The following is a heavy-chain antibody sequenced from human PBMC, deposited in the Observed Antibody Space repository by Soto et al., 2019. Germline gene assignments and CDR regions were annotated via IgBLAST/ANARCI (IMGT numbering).Heavy chain of an antibody. J-gene: IGHJ4*02. CDR3: ARGGGSYLVSFDY. V-gene: IGHV1-58*01. CDR2: IVVGSGNT. CDR1: GFTFTSSA. Sequence: QMQLVQSGPEVKKPGTSVKVSCKASGFTFTSSAVQWVRQARGQRLEWIGWIVVGSGNTNYAQKFQERVIITRDMSTSTAYMELSSLRSEDTAVYYCARGGGSYLVSFDYWGQGTLVTVSS. D-gene: IGHD1-26*01.